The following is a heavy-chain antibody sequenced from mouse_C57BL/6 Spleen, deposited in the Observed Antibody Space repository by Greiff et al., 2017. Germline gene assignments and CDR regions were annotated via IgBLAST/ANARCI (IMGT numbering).Heavy chain of an antibody. CDR2: IRLKSDNYAT. V-gene: IGHV6-3*01. CDR1: GFTFSNYW. J-gene: IGHJ2*01. D-gene: IGHD2-1*01. Sequence: EVKLMESGGGLVQPGGSMKLSCVASGFTFSNYWMNWVRQSPEKGLEWVAQIRLKSDNYATHYAESVKGRFTISRDDSKSSVYLQMNNLRAEDTGIYYCTGMSLYYGNRYYFDYWGQGTTLTVSS. CDR3: TGMSLYYGNRYYFDY.